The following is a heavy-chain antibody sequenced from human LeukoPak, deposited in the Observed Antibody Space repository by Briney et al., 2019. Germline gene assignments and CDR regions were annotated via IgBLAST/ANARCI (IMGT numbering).Heavy chain of an antibody. CDR2: IYYSGST. V-gene: IGHV4-39*01. Sequence: PSETLSLTCTVSGGSISSSSYYWGWIRQPPGKGLEWIGSIYYSGSTYYNPSLKSRVTISVDTSKNQFSLKLSSVTAADTAVYYCARLRYYSESSTNNRFDYWGQGTLVTVSS. J-gene: IGHJ4*02. CDR1: GGSISSSSYY. CDR3: ARLRYYSESSTNNRFDY. D-gene: IGHD3-22*01.